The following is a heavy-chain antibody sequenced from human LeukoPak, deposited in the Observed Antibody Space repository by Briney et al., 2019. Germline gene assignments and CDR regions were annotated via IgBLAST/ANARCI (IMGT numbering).Heavy chain of an antibody. CDR2: IDYSGST. D-gene: IGHD5-12*01. Sequence: SETLSLTCTISSGSIGSFYWSWIRQPPGKGLEWIGYIDYSGSTNYNPSLKSRVTISVDTSKNQFSLKLSSVTAADTAVYYCARVKGGYGNPDAFDIWGQGTMVTVSS. CDR1: SGSIGSFY. V-gene: IGHV4-59*01. J-gene: IGHJ3*02. CDR3: ARVKGGYGNPDAFDI.